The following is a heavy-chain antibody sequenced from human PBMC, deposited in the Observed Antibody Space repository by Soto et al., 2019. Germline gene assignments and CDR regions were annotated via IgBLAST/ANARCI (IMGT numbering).Heavy chain of an antibody. V-gene: IGHV4-39*01. CDR3: ARNTLVAPPQSPYYYYYGMDV. D-gene: IGHD6-6*01. J-gene: IGHJ6*02. CDR2: IYYSGST. CDR1: GGSISSSSYY. Sequence: PSETLSLTCTVSGGSISSSSYYWGWIRQPPGKGLEWIGSIYYSGSTYYNPSLKSRVTISVDTSKNQFSLKLSSVTAADTAVYYCARNTLVAPPQSPYYYYYGMDVWGQGTTVTVS.